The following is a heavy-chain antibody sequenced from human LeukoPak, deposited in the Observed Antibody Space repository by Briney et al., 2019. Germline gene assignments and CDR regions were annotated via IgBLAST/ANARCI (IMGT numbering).Heavy chain of an antibody. V-gene: IGHV3-66*01. CDR3: ASGSGSYYNSFDY. J-gene: IGHJ4*02. Sequence: GGSLRLSCAASGFTVSSNYMSWVRQAPGKGLEWVSVIYSGGSTYYADSVKGRFTISRDNSKNTLYLQMNSLRAEDTAVYYCASGSGSYYNSFDYWGQGTLVTVSS. CDR2: IYSGGST. D-gene: IGHD3-10*01. CDR1: GFTVSSNY.